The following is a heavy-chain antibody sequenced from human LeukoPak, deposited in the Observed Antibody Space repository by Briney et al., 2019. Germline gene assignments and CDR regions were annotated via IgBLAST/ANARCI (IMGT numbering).Heavy chain of an antibody. Sequence: GASVKVSCKASGGTFSSYTLSWVRQAPRRGLEWRGRIIPIFDTEDYTKKFQGRVTSTADKSTGTAFMELRSLRSEDTATYYCVRDYDTSGPQKTYLDFWGQGTLVTVSS. CDR1: GGTFSSYT. D-gene: IGHD3-22*01. CDR2: IIPIFDTE. V-gene: IGHV1-69*08. CDR3: VRDYDTSGPQKTYLDF. J-gene: IGHJ4*02.